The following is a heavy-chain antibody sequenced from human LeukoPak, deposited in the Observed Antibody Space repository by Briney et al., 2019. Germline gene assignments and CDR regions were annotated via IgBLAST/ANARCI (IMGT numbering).Heavy chain of an antibody. CDR3: VKDRYSSGWYPGDY. D-gene: IGHD6-19*01. CDR2: ISYDGSNK. V-gene: IGHV3-30*18. Sequence: PGGSLRLSCAASGFTFSSYGMHWVRQAPGKGLEWVAVISYDGSNKYYADSVKGRFTISRDNSKNTLYLQMNSLRAEDTAVYYCVKDRYSSGWYPGDYWGQGTLVTVSS. J-gene: IGHJ4*02. CDR1: GFTFSSYG.